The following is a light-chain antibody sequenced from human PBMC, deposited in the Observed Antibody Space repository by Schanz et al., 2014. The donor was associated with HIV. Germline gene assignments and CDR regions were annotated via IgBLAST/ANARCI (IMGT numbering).Light chain of an antibody. V-gene: IGLV2-8*01. Sequence: QSALTQPPSASGSPGQSVTISCTGTSSDVGGYNYVSWYQHHPGKAPKLLISEVNKRPSGVPDRFSGSKSGNTASLTVSGLQAEDEADYYCSSYAGNNNGVFGGGTKVTVL. CDR2: EVN. CDR3: SSYAGNNNGV. CDR1: SSDVGGYNY. J-gene: IGLJ3*02.